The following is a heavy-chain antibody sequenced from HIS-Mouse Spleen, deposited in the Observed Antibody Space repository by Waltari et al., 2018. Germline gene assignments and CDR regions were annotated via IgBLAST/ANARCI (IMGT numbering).Heavy chain of an antibody. D-gene: IGHD6-13*01. CDR1: GGSISSSSYY. V-gene: IGHV4-39*07. CDR2: IYYSGST. Sequence: QLQLQESGPGLVKPSETLSLTCTVSGGSISSSSYYWGWIRQPPGKGLEWIGSIYYSGSTSYNPSLKSRVTISVDTSKNQFSLKLSSVTAADTAVYYGAREIPYSSSWYDWYFDLWGRGTLVTVSS. J-gene: IGHJ2*01. CDR3: AREIPYSSSWYDWYFDL.